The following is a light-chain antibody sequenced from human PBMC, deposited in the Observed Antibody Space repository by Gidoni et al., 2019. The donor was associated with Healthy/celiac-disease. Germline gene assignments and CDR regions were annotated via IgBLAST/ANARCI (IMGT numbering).Light chain of an antibody. Sequence: QSALTQPASVSGSPGQSITISCTGTSSDVGGYNYVSRYQQHPGKAPKLMIYHVSNRPSGVSDRFSGSKSGNTASLTISGLQAEDEADYYCSSYTSSSTLVVFGGGTKLTVL. J-gene: IGLJ3*02. CDR3: SSYTSSSTLVV. CDR1: SSDVGGYNY. CDR2: HVS. V-gene: IGLV2-14*03.